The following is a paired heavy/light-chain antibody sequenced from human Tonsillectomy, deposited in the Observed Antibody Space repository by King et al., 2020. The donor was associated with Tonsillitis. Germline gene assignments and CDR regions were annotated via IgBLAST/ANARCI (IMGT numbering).Light chain of an antibody. V-gene: IGLV2-14*01. J-gene: IGLJ2*01. CDR3: SSYTSSSTQGV. CDR2: DVS. CDR1: SSDVGGYNY. Sequence: QSALTQPASVSGSPGQSITISCTGTSSDVGGYNYVSWYQQHPGKAPKLMIYDVSNRPSGVSNRFSGSKSGNTASLTISGLQAEDEADYYCSSYTSSSTQGVFGGGTKLTVL.
Heavy chain of an antibody. D-gene: IGHD6-13*01. CDR1: GFTFSSYG. CDR3: AKDMYSSSWFPNGNYYYYYGMDV. V-gene: IGHV3-30*18. Sequence: QVQLVESGGGVVQPGRSLRLSCAASGFTFSSYGMHWVRQAPGKGLEWVAVISYDGSNKYYADSVKGRFTISRDNSKNTLYLQMNSLRAEDTAVYYCAKDMYSSSWFPNGNYYYYYGMDVWGQGTTVTVSS. CDR2: ISYDGSNK. J-gene: IGHJ6*02.